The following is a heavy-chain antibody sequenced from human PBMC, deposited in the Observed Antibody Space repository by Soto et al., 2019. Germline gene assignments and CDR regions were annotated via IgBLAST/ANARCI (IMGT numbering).Heavy chain of an antibody. J-gene: IGHJ6*02. Sequence: PGGSLRLSCAASGFTVSSNYMSWVRQAPGKGLEWVSVIYSGGSTYYADSVKGRFTISRDNSKNTLYLQMNSLRAEDTAVYYCARDSPGDGYLPYYYYYGMDVGGQGTTVTVSS. V-gene: IGHV3-53*01. CDR3: ARDSPGDGYLPYYYYYGMDV. D-gene: IGHD5-12*01. CDR1: GFTVSSNY. CDR2: IYSGGST.